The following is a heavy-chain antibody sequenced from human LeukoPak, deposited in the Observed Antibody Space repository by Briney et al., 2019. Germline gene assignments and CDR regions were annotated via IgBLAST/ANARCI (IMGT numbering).Heavy chain of an antibody. CDR3: ADYYYGSGSYYNPFDY. Sequence: PGGSLRLSCAASGFTFGSYAMNWVRQAPGKGLEWVSHISGSGISTYYADSVKGRFTFSRDNSKNTLYLQMNSLRAEDTAVYYCADYYYGSGSYYNPFDYWGQGTLVTVSS. J-gene: IGHJ4*02. CDR2: ISGSGIST. V-gene: IGHV3-23*01. CDR1: GFTFGSYA. D-gene: IGHD3-10*01.